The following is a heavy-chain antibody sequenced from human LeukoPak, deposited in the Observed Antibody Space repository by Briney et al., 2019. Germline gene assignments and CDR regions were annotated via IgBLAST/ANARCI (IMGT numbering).Heavy chain of an antibody. V-gene: IGHV1-69*13. CDR3: ARGVGAPGYYYYYMDV. CDR2: IIPIFGTA. Sequence: SVKVSCKASGYTFTSYYMHWVRQAPGQGLEWMGGIIPIFGTANYAQKFQGRVTITADESTSTAYMELSSLRSEDTAVYYCARGVGAPGYYYYYMDVWGKGTTVTVSS. D-gene: IGHD1-26*01. J-gene: IGHJ6*03. CDR1: GYTFTSYY.